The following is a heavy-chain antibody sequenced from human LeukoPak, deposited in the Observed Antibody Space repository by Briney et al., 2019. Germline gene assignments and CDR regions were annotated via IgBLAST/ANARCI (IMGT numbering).Heavy chain of an antibody. CDR1: GFTFSSYG. CDR3: AKSVSQTGSVK. D-gene: IGHD3-10*01. V-gene: IGHV3-33*06. J-gene: IGHJ4*02. Sequence: GGSLRLSCAASGFTFSSYGMHWVRQAPGKGLEWVAVIWYDGSNKYYADSVKGRFTISRDNSKNTQYLQMNSLRAEDTAVYYCAKSVSQTGSVKWGQGTLVTVSS. CDR2: IWYDGSNK.